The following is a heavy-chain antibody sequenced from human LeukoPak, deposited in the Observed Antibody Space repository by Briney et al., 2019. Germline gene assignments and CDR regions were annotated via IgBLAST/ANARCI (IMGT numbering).Heavy chain of an antibody. D-gene: IGHD6-19*01. CDR1: GGSISSSSYC. J-gene: IGHJ4*02. CDR3: ARSVITMAGTVFDY. CDR2: IYYSEHT. V-gene: IGHV4-39*01. Sequence: SETLSLTCTVSGGSISSSSYCWGWIRQPPGKGLVWIVSIYYSEHTYYNPSLKSRLTISRDTSKRQFPVKLSSVTAADTAVYYCARSVITMAGTVFDYWGQGTLVTVSS.